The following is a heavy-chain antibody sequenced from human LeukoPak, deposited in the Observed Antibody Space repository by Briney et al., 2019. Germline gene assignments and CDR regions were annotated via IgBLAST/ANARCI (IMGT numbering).Heavy chain of an antibody. CDR3: ARVGYSSGWYAGLYYYYMDV. CDR2: IYYSGST. CDR1: GGFISSYY. D-gene: IGHD6-19*01. V-gene: IGHV4-59*01. Sequence: SETLSLTCTVSGGFISSYYWSWIRQPPGKGLEWIGYIYYSGSTNYNPSLKSRVTISVDTSKNQFSLKLSSVTAADTAVYYCARVGYSSGWYAGLYYYYMDVWGKGTTVTVSS. J-gene: IGHJ6*03.